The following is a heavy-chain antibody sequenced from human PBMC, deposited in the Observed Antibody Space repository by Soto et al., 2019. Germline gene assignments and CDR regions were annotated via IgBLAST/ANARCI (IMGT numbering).Heavy chain of an antibody. CDR1: GGSFTSNNW. CDR2: IYRTGST. D-gene: IGHD1-7*01. Sequence: SETLSLTCAVSGGSFTSNNWWTWVRQPPGQRLEWIGEIYRTGSTNYNPSLKSRVTISLDKSENQFSLKVTSLTAADTAVYYCASRDPGTSVDYWGQGTLVTVSS. J-gene: IGHJ4*02. V-gene: IGHV4-4*02. CDR3: ASRDPGTSVDY.